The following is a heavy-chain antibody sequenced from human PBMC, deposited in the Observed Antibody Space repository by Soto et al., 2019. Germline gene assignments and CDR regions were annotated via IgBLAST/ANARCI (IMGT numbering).Heavy chain of an antibody. D-gene: IGHD5-18*01. Sequence: QVQLQQWGAGLLKPSETLSLTCAVYGGSFSGYYWSWIRQPPGKGLEWIGEINHSGSTNYNPSLKSRVTISVDTSKNQFSLKLSSVTAADTAVYYCARGPRRYSYGDRGELKGYYYGMDVWGQGTTVTVSS. CDR1: GGSFSGYY. CDR3: ARGPRRYSYGDRGELKGYYYGMDV. CDR2: INHSGST. J-gene: IGHJ6*02. V-gene: IGHV4-34*01.